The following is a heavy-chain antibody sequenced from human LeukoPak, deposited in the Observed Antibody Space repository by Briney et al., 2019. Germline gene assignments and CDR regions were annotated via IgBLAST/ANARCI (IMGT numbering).Heavy chain of an antibody. V-gene: IGHV4-59*08. J-gene: IGHJ4*02. D-gene: IGHD3-10*01. CDR1: GGSLSSYS. CDR2: VYYSGST. Sequence: SETLSLTCTVSGGSLSSYSWSWIRQPPGKGLEWIGYVYYSGSTNYNPSLKSRVTISVDTSKNQFSLNLSSVTAADTAVYYCARLTSGSGTYLFDYWGQGTLVTVSS. CDR3: ARLTSGSGTYLFDY.